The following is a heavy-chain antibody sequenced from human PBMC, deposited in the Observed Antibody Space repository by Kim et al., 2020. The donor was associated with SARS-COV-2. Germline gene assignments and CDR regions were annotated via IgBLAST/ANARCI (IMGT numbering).Heavy chain of an antibody. CDR2: ISSSGSTI. Sequence: GGSLRLSCAAFGFTFSSYEMNWVRQAPGKGLEWVSYISSSGSTIYYADSVKGRFTISRDNAKNSLYLQMNSLRAEDTAVYYCARDSAGAYSGYDYWGQGTLVTVSS. V-gene: IGHV3-48*03. CDR1: GFTFSSYE. CDR3: ARDSAGAYSGYDY. J-gene: IGHJ4*02. D-gene: IGHD5-12*01.